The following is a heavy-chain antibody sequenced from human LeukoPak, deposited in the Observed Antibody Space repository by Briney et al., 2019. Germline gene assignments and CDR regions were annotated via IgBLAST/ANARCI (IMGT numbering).Heavy chain of an antibody. D-gene: IGHD2-15*01. J-gene: IGHJ4*02. CDR1: GGSFSGYY. CDR3: ASTRVGPGSCVTHFDY. CDR2: INHSGST. Sequence: SETLSLTCAVYGGSFSGYYWSWIRQPPGKGLEWIGEINHSGSTNYNPSLKSRVTISVDTSKNQFSLKLSSVTAADTAVYYCASTRVGPGSCVTHFDYWGQGTLVTVSS. V-gene: IGHV4-34*01.